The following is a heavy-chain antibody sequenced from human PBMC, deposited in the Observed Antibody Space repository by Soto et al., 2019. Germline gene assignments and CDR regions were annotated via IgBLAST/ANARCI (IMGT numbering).Heavy chain of an antibody. D-gene: IGHD3-16*01. CDR3: ARSMGDLFDP. CDR1: GGSISSYY. Sequence: ETLSLTCTVSGGSISSYYWSWIRQPPGKGLEWIGYIYYSGSTNYNPSLESRVTISVDTSKNQFSLKLSSVTAADTAVYYCARSMGDLFDPWGQGTLVTVSS. CDR2: IYYSGST. V-gene: IGHV4-59*01. J-gene: IGHJ5*02.